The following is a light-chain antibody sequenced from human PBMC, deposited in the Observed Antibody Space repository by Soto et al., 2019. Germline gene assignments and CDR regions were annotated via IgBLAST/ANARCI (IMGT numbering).Light chain of an antibody. CDR3: QQYGGSPRVT. J-gene: IGKJ4*01. Sequence: EIVLTQSPGTLSLSPGERATLSCRASQVVTSNYLAWYQQKPGQAPRLLIYGASSRATGIPDRFSGSGFGTDFTLTISRLEPEDFAVYYCQQYGGSPRVTFGGGTKVEIQ. V-gene: IGKV3-20*01. CDR1: QVVTSNY. CDR2: GAS.